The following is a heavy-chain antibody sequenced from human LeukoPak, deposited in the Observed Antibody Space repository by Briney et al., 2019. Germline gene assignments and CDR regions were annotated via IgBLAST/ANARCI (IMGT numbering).Heavy chain of an antibody. CDR3: ARVYGDYRFDY. Sequence: SETLSLTCTFSGGSITSYYWSWIRQPAGKGLEWIGRIYTSGSTNYNPSLKSRVTISVDTSKNQFSLKLSSVTAADTAVYYCARVYGDYRFDYWGQGTLVTVSS. CDR1: GGSITSYY. J-gene: IGHJ4*02. V-gene: IGHV4-4*07. D-gene: IGHD4-17*01. CDR2: IYTSGST.